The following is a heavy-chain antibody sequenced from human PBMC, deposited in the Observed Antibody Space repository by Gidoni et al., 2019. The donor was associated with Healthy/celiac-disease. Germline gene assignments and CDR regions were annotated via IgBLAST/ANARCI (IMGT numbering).Heavy chain of an antibody. J-gene: IGHJ4*02. CDR2: SSSKSSNR. V-gene: IGHV3-48*02. CDR1: GFTFVSSC. D-gene: IGHD6-19*01. CDR3: ERGPRRSVAGSWGFDY. Sequence: ELPLMESGGGLVQHGGSLRLPCPAPGFTFVSSCMNWVRQAPGKGLEWVSYSSSKSSNRYNANSMKGRITIARDNAKNSLYQQMNSLRDEDTAVYDWERGPRRSVAGSWGFDYWGQGTLVTVSS.